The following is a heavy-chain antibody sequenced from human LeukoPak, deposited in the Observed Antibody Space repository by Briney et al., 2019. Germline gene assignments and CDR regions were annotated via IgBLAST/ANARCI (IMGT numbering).Heavy chain of an antibody. J-gene: IGHJ4*02. CDR3: ARGMGSTTFADFDC. CDR1: GYTFTKFG. CDR2: ISAYNGNT. V-gene: IGHV1-18*01. Sequence: ASVKVPCRASGYTFTKFGISWVRQAPGQGLEWMGWISAYNGNTNYLPKVQGRVTMTTDTSTSTAYMELRSLRDDDTAVYFCARGMGSTTFADFDCWGQGTLVTVSS. D-gene: IGHD1-26*01.